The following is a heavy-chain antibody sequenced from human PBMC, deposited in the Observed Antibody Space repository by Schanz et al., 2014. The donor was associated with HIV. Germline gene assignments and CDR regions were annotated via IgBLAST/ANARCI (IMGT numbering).Heavy chain of an antibody. CDR3: ATAAVTDYSDN. D-gene: IGHD4-17*01. CDR2: ISGGSGST. Sequence: EVQVVESGGGLVRPGGSLRLSCATSTFAFSAYSMNWVRQAPGKGLEWVSSISGGSGSTYYADSVKGRFTISRDNSKNTLYLQMNSLRAEDTAVYYCATAAVTDYSDNWGQGTLVTVSS. V-gene: IGHV3-21*01. CDR1: TFAFSAYS. J-gene: IGHJ4*02.